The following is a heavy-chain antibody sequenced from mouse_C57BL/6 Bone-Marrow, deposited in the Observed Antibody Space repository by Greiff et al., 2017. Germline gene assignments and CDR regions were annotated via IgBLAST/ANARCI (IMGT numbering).Heavy chain of an antibody. V-gene: IGHV1-15*01. CDR2: IDPETGGT. D-gene: IGHD1-1*01. CDR1: GYTFTDYE. Sequence: VQLKQSGAELVRPGASVTLSCKASGYTFTDYEMHWVKQTPVHGLAWIGAIDPETGGTAYNQKFKGKAILTADKSSSTAYMELRSLTSEDSAVYYCTRPDYGRFFAYWGQGTLVTVSA. CDR3: TRPDYGRFFAY. J-gene: IGHJ3*01.